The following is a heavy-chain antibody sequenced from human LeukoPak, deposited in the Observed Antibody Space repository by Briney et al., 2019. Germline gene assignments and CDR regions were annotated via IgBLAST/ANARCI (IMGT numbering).Heavy chain of an antibody. CDR2: IYYSGST. CDR3: ARGSLPESPSVVVTVQGMDV. J-gene: IGHJ6*02. V-gene: IGHV4-59*12. D-gene: IGHD2-21*02. Sequence: PSETLSLTCTVSGGSISSYYWSWIRQPPGKGLEWIGYIYYSGSTNYNPSLKSRVTISVDTSKNQFSLKLSSVTAADTAVYYCARGSLPESPSVVVTVQGMDVWGQGTTVTVSS. CDR1: GGSISSYY.